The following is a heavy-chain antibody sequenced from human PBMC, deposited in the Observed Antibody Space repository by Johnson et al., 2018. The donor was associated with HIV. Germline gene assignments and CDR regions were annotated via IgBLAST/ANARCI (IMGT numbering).Heavy chain of an antibody. D-gene: IGHD3-22*01. Sequence: QLVESGGGLVQPGRSLRLSCAASGFTFDDYVMHWVRQVPGKGLEWVSGISWNSGSIGYADSVKGRFTISRDNAKNSLYLQMNSLRVEDTAVYYCARDGTHFFDSSGVRDDAFDIWGPGTMVTVSS. CDR1: GFTFDDYV. J-gene: IGHJ3*02. CDR2: ISWNSGSI. CDR3: ARDGTHFFDSSGVRDDAFDI. V-gene: IGHV3-9*01.